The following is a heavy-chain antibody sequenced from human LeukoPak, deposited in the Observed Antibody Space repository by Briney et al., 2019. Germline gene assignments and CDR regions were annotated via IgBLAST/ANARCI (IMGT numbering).Heavy chain of an antibody. CDR2: IRFDGVNK. Sequence: GGSLRLSCAASAFTFSAYGMHWVRQTPGKGLEWVAFIRFDGVNKYYADSVKGRFTISRDNSKNTLYLEMNSLIPEDTALYYCANSRRGYSYGLDAFDIWGQGTMVTVSS. J-gene: IGHJ3*02. V-gene: IGHV3-30*02. CDR3: ANSRRGYSYGLDAFDI. D-gene: IGHD5-18*01. CDR1: AFTFSAYG.